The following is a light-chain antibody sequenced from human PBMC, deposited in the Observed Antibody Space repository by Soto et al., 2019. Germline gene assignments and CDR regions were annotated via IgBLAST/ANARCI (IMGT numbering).Light chain of an antibody. CDR1: SSDVGGYNY. CDR3: SSYAGSNNFDVV. CDR2: EVS. V-gene: IGLV2-8*01. J-gene: IGLJ2*01. Sequence: SISYTRTSSDVGGYNYVSWYQQHPGKAPKLMIYEVSKRPSGVPDRFSGSKSGNTASLTVSGLQAEDEADYYCSSYAGSNNFDVVFGGGTKVTVL.